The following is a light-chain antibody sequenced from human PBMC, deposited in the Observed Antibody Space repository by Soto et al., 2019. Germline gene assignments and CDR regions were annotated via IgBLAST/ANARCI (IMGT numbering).Light chain of an antibody. CDR2: EVS. Sequence: QSALTQPPSASGSPGQSVTISCTGTSSDVGDYNFVSWYQQHPGKAPKLMIYEVSERPSGVSDRFSCSKSGNTASLSVSGLHAEEYADYYCSSFSGSNNYVFGTGTKLTVL. J-gene: IGLJ1*01. CDR3: SSFSGSNNYV. CDR1: SSDVGDYNF. V-gene: IGLV2-8*01.